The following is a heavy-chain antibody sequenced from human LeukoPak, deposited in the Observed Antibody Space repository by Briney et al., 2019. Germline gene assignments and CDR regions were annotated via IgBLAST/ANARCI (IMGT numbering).Heavy chain of an antibody. D-gene: IGHD3-9*01. CDR2: ISWNSGSI. CDR3: AKDLYYDILTGYFHY. J-gene: IGHJ4*02. Sequence: GRSLRLSCAASGFTFEDYAMHWVRQAPGKGLEWVSGISWNSGSIGYADSVKGRFTISRDNAKNSLYLQMNSLRAEDTALYYCAKDLYYDILTGYFHYWGQGTLVTVSS. V-gene: IGHV3-9*01. CDR1: GFTFEDYA.